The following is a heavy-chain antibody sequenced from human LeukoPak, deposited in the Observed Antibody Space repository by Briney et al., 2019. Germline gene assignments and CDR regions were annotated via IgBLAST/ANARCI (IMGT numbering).Heavy chain of an antibody. CDR3: ARDPRYYDSSGYYFDY. Sequence: GSSVKVSCKASGGTFSSYAISWVRQAPGQGLEWMGRIIPILGIANYAQKFQGRVTITADKSTSTAYMELSSLRSEDTAVYYCARDPRYYDSSGYYFDYWGQGTLVTVSS. J-gene: IGHJ4*02. CDR2: IIPILGIA. V-gene: IGHV1-69*04. D-gene: IGHD3-22*01. CDR1: GGTFSSYA.